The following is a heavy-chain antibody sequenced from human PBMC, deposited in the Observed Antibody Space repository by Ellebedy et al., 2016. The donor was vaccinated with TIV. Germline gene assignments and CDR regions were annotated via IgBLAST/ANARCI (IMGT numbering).Heavy chain of an antibody. J-gene: IGHJ3*02. CDR2: IHYSGST. Sequence: MPGGSLRLSCTVSGGPVSTYYWSWIRQPPGKALEWVGYIHYSGSTNYNPSLKSRVRISIDTSKNQLSLNLTSVSAADTAVYYCAREYFYVSGSYYAFDIWGQGTIVTVSS. CDR1: GGPVSTYY. CDR3: AREYFYVSGSYYAFDI. D-gene: IGHD3-10*01. V-gene: IGHV4-59*02.